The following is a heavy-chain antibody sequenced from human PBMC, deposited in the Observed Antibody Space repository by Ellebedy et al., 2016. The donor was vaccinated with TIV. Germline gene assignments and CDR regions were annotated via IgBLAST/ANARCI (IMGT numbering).Heavy chain of an antibody. CDR2: IYSSGST. V-gene: IGHV4-4*08. D-gene: IGHD5-24*01. CDR1: GGSISGFY. Sequence: SETLSLTCTVSGGSISGFYWSWVRQPPGKGLECIGYIYSSGSTDYNPSLESRVTISVDTSKSQFSLKLNSVTAADTAVYYCTRTVQLAFYMNVWGRGTSVTVSS. J-gene: IGHJ6*03. CDR3: TRTVQLAFYMNV.